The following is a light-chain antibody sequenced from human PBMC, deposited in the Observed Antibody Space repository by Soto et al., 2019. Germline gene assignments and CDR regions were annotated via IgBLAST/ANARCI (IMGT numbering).Light chain of an antibody. CDR3: SSFTGSNYV. V-gene: IGLV2-14*03. Sequence: QSVLTQPASVSGSPGQSITISSTGTISDVGGYNCVSWYQQYPGKAPKLMICDVSNRPSGVSNRFSGSKSGNTASLTISGLQAEDEADYYRSSFTGSNYVFGTGTKVTVL. J-gene: IGLJ1*01. CDR2: DVS. CDR1: ISDVGGYNC.